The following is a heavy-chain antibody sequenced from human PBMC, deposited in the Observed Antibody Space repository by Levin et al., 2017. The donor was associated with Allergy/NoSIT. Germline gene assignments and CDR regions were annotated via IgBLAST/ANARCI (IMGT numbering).Heavy chain of an antibody. J-gene: IGHJ4*02. CDR3: ARDFSPLRDSSGEDY. V-gene: IGHV1-18*01. CDR1: GYTFTSYG. D-gene: IGHD3-22*01. CDR2: ISADNGNT. Sequence: ASVKVSCKASGYTFTSYGISWVRQAPGQGLEWMGWISADNGNTNYAQKLQGRVTMTTDTSTSTAYMELRSLRSDDTAVYYCARDFSPLRDSSGEDYWGQGTLVTVSS.